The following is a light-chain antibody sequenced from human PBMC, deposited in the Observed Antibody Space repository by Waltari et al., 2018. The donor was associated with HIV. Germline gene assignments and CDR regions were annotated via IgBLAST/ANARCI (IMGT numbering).Light chain of an antibody. CDR3: SSYMSTNRL. CDR1: SDALGGY. CDR2: DVT. Sequence: QSALTQPASVSGPPGQSITISCTGASDALGGYVSWYQQYPGKAPKLLIFDVTKRPSGVSDRFSGSKSANTASLTISGLQAEDEADYFCSSYMSTNRLFGGGTRLTVL. V-gene: IGLV2-14*03. J-gene: IGLJ2*01.